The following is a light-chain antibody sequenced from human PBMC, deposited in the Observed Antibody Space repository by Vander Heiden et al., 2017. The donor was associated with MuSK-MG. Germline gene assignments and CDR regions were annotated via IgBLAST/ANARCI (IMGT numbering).Light chain of an antibody. CDR1: QGINSY. CDR2: AAS. V-gene: IGKV1-9*01. CDR3: QQRNNYFYGT. J-gene: IGKJ3*01. Sequence: DIQLTQSPSFLSASVGDRVTITCRASQGINSYLAWFQQKPGKAPKLLIFAASTLQSGVPSRFSGSGYGTEFTLTISSRQPEDFATYYCQQRNNYFYGTFGHGTKVDIK.